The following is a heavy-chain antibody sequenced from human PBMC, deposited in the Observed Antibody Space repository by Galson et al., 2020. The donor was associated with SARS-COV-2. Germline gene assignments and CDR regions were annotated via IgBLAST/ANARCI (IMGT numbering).Heavy chain of an antibody. CDR3: AHRSAGGWYGDWFDP. D-gene: IGHD6-19*01. CDR1: GFSLSTSGVG. V-gene: IGHV2-5*02. Sequence: SGPTLVKPTQTLTLTCTFSGFSLSTSGVGVGWIRQPPGKALEWLALIYWDDDKRYSPSLKSRLTITKDTSKNQEVLTMTNMDPVDTATYYCAHRSAGGWYGDWFDPWGQGTLVTVSS. CDR2: IYWDDDK. J-gene: IGHJ5*02.